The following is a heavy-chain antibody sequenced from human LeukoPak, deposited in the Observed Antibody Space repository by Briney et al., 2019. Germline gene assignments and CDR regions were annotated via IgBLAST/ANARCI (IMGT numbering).Heavy chain of an antibody. D-gene: IGHD3-3*01. CDR1: GFSFYSYV. V-gene: IGHV3-23*01. CDR2: ISDSGGST. CDR3: AKAYDLWSGYPLFDF. Sequence: PGGSLRLSCAASGFSFYSYVMSWVRQAPGKGLEWVSGISDSGGSTYYADSVKGRLTLSRDNSKNMLYLQMNSLRAEDTAVYYCAKAYDLWSGYPLFDFWGQGTLVTVSS. J-gene: IGHJ4*02.